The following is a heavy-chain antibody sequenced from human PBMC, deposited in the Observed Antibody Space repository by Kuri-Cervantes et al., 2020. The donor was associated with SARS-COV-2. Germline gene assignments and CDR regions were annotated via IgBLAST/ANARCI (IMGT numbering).Heavy chain of an antibody. CDR1: GYTFTGYY. D-gene: IGHD6-19*01. Sequence: ASVKVSCKASGYTFTGYYTHWVRQAPGQGLEWMGWINPNSGGTNYAQKFQGRVTMTRDTSIRTAYMELSRLRSDDTAVYYCAREGQWLAEFDYWGQGTLVTVSS. V-gene: IGHV1-2*02. CDR2: INPNSGGT. J-gene: IGHJ4*02. CDR3: AREGQWLAEFDY.